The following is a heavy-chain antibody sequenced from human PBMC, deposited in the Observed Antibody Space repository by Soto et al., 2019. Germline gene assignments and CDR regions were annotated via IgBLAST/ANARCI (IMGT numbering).Heavy chain of an antibody. D-gene: IGHD1-26*01. CDR1: GYTFTSYG. CDR3: ARDLLEWELLPPFDY. Sequence: QVQLVQSGAEVKKPGASVKVSCKASGYTFTSYGISWVRQAPGQGLEWMGWISAYNGNTNYAQKLQGRVTMTTDTYTSTAYMELRSLRSDDTAVYYCARDLLEWELLPPFDYWGQGTLVTVSS. V-gene: IGHV1-18*04. CDR2: ISAYNGNT. J-gene: IGHJ4*02.